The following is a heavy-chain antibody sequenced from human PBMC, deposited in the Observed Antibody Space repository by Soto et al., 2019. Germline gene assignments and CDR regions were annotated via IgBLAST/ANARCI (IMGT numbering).Heavy chain of an antibody. J-gene: IGHJ2*01. CDR3: ARERNYYDSSGYYYGYFDL. Sequence: QVQLVQSGAEVKKPGASVKVSCKASGYTFTSYGISWVRQAPGQGLEWMGWISAYNGNTNYAQKLQGRVTMTTDISTSTAYMELRSLRSDDTAVYYCARERNYYDSSGYYYGYFDLWGRGTLVTVSS. V-gene: IGHV1-18*01. CDR1: GYTFTSYG. D-gene: IGHD3-22*01. CDR2: ISAYNGNT.